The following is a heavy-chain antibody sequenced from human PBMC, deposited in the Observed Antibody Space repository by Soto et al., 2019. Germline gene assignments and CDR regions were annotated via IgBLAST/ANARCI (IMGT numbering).Heavy chain of an antibody. CDR3: ARGTRVGGFGELQY. J-gene: IGHJ4*02. D-gene: IGHD3-10*01. Sequence: EVQLVESGGGLVQPGGSLRLSCAASGLTFSTYWMHWVRQVPGKGLMWVSRIIGDGSNTNYADSVKGRFTISRDNAKNTLYLQMNSLTDEDTAVYYGARGTRVGGFGELQYWGQGILVTVSS. V-gene: IGHV3-74*01. CDR1: GLTFSTYW. CDR2: IIGDGSNT.